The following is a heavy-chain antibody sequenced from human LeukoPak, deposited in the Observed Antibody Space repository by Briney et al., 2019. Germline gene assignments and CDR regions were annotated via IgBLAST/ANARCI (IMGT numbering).Heavy chain of an antibody. CDR1: GGSFSGYY. CDR2: INHSGST. V-gene: IGHV4-34*01. Sequence: SETLSLTCAVYGGSFSGYYWSWIRQPPGKGLEWIGEINHSGSTNYNPSLKCRVTISVDTSKNQFSLKLSSVTAADTAVYYCAREGLNMVRGVIPKEAWGWFDPWGQGTLVTVSS. J-gene: IGHJ5*02. CDR3: AREGLNMVRGVIPKEAWGWFDP. D-gene: IGHD3-10*01.